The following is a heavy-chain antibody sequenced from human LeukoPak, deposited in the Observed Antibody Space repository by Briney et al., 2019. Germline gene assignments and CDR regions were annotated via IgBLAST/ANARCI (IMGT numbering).Heavy chain of an antibody. CDR1: GFSLSGYW. Sequence: QAGGSLRLSCVASGFSLSGYWMYWVRQAPGKGLMYISRNNGDGSTTNYADVVKGRFTMSRDNVKNTLYLQMSSLRVEDTAVYYCARDPRNVGLAPWGQGTLVTVSS. CDR3: ARDPRNVGLAP. J-gene: IGHJ5*02. V-gene: IGHV3-74*01. D-gene: IGHD2-15*01. CDR2: NNGDGSTT.